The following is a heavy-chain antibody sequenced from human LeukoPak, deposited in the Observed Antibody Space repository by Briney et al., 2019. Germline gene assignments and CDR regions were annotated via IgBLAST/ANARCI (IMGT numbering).Heavy chain of an antibody. J-gene: IGHJ4*02. CDR1: GFTVSSNY. CDR3: AKNGPGLDYFDY. V-gene: IGHV3-74*01. D-gene: IGHD3-10*01. Sequence: GGSLRLSCAASGFTVSSNYMSWVRQAPGKGLVWVSRINSDGSDTTYADSVKGRFTISRDNAKNTLYLQMNSLRAEDTAVYYCAKNGPGLDYFDYWGQGTLVTVSS. CDR2: INSDGSDT.